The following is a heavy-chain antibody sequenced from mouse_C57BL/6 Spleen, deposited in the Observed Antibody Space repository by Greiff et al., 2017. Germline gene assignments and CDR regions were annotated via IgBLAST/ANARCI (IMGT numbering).Heavy chain of an antibody. CDR2: INPSTGGT. CDR3: ARRAQLRSYYFDY. CDR1: GYSFTGYY. J-gene: IGHJ2*01. Sequence: EVHLVESGPELVKPGASVKISCKASGYSFTGYYMNWVKQSPEKSLEWIGEINPSTGGTSYNQKFKAKATLTVDKSSSTAYMQLKSLTSEYSAVCYCARRAQLRSYYFDYWGQGTTLTVSS. V-gene: IGHV1-42*01. D-gene: IGHD3-2*02.